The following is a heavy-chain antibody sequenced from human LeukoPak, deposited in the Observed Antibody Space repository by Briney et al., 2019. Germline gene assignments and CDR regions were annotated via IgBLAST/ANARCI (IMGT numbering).Heavy chain of an antibody. CDR2: IYVSGNT. Sequence: SETLSLTCTVSGGSVYGYYWTWIRQPAGKGLEWIGRIYVSGNTNFNPSLNSRVTMSLDTSKNQFSLKLSSVTAADTAVYYCARDRDPYSSSWGGHYYGMDVWGQGTTVTVSS. CDR3: ARDRDPYSSSWGGHYYGMDV. J-gene: IGHJ6*02. V-gene: IGHV4-4*07. D-gene: IGHD6-13*01. CDR1: GGSVYGYY.